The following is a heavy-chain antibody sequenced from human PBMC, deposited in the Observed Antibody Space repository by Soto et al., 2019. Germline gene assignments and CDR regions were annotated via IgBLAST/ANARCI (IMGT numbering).Heavy chain of an antibody. CDR3: ATHLYDFWSGYSSRQLDY. V-gene: IGHV3-23*01. D-gene: IGHD3-3*01. Sequence: PGGSLRLSCAASGFMFSSYDMRWVRQAPGKGLEWVSAISGSGDDTYYADSVKGRFTISRDNSKNTLYLQMNSLRAEDTAVYYCATHLYDFWSGYSSRQLDYWGQGTLVTVSS. CDR2: ISGSGDDT. J-gene: IGHJ4*02. CDR1: GFMFSSYD.